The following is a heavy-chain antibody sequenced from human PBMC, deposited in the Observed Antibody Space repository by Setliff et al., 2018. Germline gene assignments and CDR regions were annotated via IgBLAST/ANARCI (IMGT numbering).Heavy chain of an antibody. CDR3: VRHPYYDSSGYYSYFDY. CDR2: IYPGDSDT. J-gene: IGHJ4*02. V-gene: IGHV5-51*01. Sequence: GESPKISCRGSGYTFSDYRIGWVRQMPGKGLEWMGIIYPGDSDTRYSPSFQGRVTISADKSINTAYLEWSSLQASDTAMYYCVRHPYYDSSGYYSYFDYWGQGALVTVS. CDR1: GYTFSDYR. D-gene: IGHD3-22*01.